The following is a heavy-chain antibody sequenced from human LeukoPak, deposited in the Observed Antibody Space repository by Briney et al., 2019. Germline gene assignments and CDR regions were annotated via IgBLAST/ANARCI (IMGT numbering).Heavy chain of an antibody. Sequence: GASVKVSCKASGGTFSSYAISWVRQAPGQGLEWMGGIIPIFGTANYAQKFQGRVTITTDESTSTAYMELSSPRSEDTAVYYCARDRSRAFDIWGQGTMVTLSS. CDR2: IIPIFGTA. CDR3: ARDRSRAFDI. J-gene: IGHJ3*02. V-gene: IGHV1-69*05. CDR1: GGTFSSYA.